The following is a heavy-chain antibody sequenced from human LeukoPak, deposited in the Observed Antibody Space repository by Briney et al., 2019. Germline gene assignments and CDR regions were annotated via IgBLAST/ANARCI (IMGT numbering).Heavy chain of an antibody. CDR2: INTDGSSR. D-gene: IGHD3/OR15-3a*01. J-gene: IGHJ2*01. Sequence: GGSLRLSCAASGFNFSTSWMNWVRHAPGKGLVCVSRINTDGSSRSYADSVKGRFTISRDNAKNTLYLQMNGLRAEDTAIYYCTRASAGLSYLDLWGRGTLVTVSS. CDR1: GFNFSTSW. CDR3: TRASAGLSYLDL. V-gene: IGHV3-74*01.